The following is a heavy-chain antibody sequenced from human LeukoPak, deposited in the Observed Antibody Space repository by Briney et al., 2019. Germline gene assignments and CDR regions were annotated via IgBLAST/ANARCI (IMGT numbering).Heavy chain of an antibody. D-gene: IGHD7-27*01. CDR3: ARASKLGSLYYFDF. Sequence: GGSLRLSCAASGFTFTNYAMSWVRQAPRKGLEWVSVIRGDGSSTYYADSMKGRFTISRDNSKNTLYLQMNSLRAEDTAVYYCARASKLGSLYYFDFWGQGTLVTVSS. CDR1: GFTFTNYA. J-gene: IGHJ4*02. CDR2: IRGDGSST. V-gene: IGHV3-23*01.